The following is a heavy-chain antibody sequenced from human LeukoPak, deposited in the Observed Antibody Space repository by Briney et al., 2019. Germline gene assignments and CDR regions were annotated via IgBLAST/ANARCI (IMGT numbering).Heavy chain of an antibody. CDR3: AKAGVRYFDSSGLYAFDF. J-gene: IGHJ3*01. D-gene: IGHD3-22*01. Sequence: SETLSLTCAVSGGSISSTSYYWAWIRQPPGKGLEWIGTIYYSGSTYHNPSLKSRVTMSVDTSGNQFSLKLRSVDAADTAVYYCAKAGVRYFDSSGLYAFDFWGQGTTVTVSS. CDR1: GGSISSTSYY. CDR2: IYYSGST. V-gene: IGHV4-39*01.